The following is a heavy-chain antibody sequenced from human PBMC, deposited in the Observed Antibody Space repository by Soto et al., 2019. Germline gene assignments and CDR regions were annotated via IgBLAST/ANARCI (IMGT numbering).Heavy chain of an antibody. V-gene: IGHV1-2*04. J-gene: IGHJ6*02. CDR1: GYTFTGYY. CDR3: ARDLGYSGSYRYYYCYGMDV. Sequence: ASVKVSCKASGYTFTGYYMHWVRQAPGQGLEWMGWINPNSGGTNYAQKFQGWVTMTRDTSISTAYMELSRLRSDDTAVYYCARDLGYSGSYRYYYCYGMDVWGQGTTVTVSS. CDR2: INPNSGGT. D-gene: IGHD1-26*01.